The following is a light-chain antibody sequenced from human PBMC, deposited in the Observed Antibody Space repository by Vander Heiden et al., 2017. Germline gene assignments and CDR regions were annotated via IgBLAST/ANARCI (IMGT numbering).Light chain of an antibody. V-gene: IGKV3-11*01. CDR3: QHRSNRPPLT. CDR1: QSVDSF. CDR2: DAS. J-gene: IGKJ4*01. Sequence: EIALTQSPATLSLSPGERATLSCRASQSVDSFLAWYQQKPGQAPRLLIYDASTRATGIPARFSGSGSGTDFTLAISSLEPEDFAVYYCQHRSNRPPLTFGGGTKVEIK.